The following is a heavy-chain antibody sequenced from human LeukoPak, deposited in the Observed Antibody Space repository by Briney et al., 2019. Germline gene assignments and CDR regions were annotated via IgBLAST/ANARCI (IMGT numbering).Heavy chain of an antibody. D-gene: IGHD3-3*01. V-gene: IGHV1-18*01. CDR3: ATALRGDFWSGNDAFDI. CDR2: ISAYNGNT. J-gene: IGHJ3*02. Sequence: AXVKVSCKASGYTFTSYGISWVRQAPGQGLEWMGWISAYNGNTNYAQKLQGRVTMNTDTSTSTAYMELSSLRSDDTAVYYCATALRGDFWSGNDAFDIWGQGTMVTVSS. CDR1: GYTFTSYG.